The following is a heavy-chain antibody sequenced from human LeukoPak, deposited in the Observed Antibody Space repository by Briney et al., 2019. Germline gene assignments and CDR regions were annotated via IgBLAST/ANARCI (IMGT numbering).Heavy chain of an antibody. D-gene: IGHD3-22*01. CDR2: IYYSGST. Sequence: RASETLSLTCTVSGGSISSGGYYWSWIRQHPGKGLEWIGYIYYSGSTYYNPSLKSRVTISVDTSKNQFSLKLSSVTAADTAVYYCARDRSYDSSGYYSPDAFDIWGQGTMVTVSS. V-gene: IGHV4-31*03. CDR1: GGSISSGGYY. J-gene: IGHJ3*02. CDR3: ARDRSYDSSGYYSPDAFDI.